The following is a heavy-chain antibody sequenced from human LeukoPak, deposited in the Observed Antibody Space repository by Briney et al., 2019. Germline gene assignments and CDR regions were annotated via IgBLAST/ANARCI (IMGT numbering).Heavy chain of an antibody. V-gene: IGHV1-8*03. CDR2: MNPNSGNT. Sequence: EASVKVSCKASGYTFTSYDINWVRQATGQGLEWMGWMNPNSGNTGYAQKFQGRVTITRNTSISTAYMELSSLRSEDTAVYYCARRRIVGEFDYWGQGTLVTVSS. CDR3: ARRRIVGEFDY. J-gene: IGHJ4*02. CDR1: GYTFTSYD. D-gene: IGHD1-26*01.